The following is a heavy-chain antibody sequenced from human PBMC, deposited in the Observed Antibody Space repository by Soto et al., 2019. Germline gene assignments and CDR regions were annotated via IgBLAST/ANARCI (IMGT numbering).Heavy chain of an antibody. CDR2: ISSSSSTI. CDR1: GFTFSSYS. V-gene: IGHV3-48*01. J-gene: IGHJ4*02. CDR3: ARDYSSYGPFDY. D-gene: IGHD5-18*01. Sequence: GGSLRLSCAASGFTFSSYSMNWVRQAPGKGLEWVSYISSSSSTIYYADSVKGRFTISRDNAKNSLYLQMNSLRAEDTAVYYCARDYSSYGPFDYWGPGTLVTSPQ.